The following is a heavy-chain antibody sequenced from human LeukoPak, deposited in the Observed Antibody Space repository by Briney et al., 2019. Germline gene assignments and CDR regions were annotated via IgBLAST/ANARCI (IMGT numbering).Heavy chain of an antibody. Sequence: GGSLRLSCAASGFTFSSYSMNWVRQAPGKGLEWVSSISSSSSYIYYADSVKGRFTISRDNAKNSLYLQMNSPRAEDTAVYYCARGPFIAGDLSDYWGQGTMVTVSS. CDR2: ISSSSSYI. CDR3: ARGPFIAGDLSDY. D-gene: IGHD1-26*01. V-gene: IGHV3-21*01. J-gene: IGHJ4*02. CDR1: GFTFSSYS.